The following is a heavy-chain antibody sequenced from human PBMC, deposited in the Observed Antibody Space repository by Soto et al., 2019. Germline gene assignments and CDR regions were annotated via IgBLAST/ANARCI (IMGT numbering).Heavy chain of an antibody. D-gene: IGHD1-7*01. Sequence: QVQLVESGGGVVQPGGSLRLSCQASGFNFDNYGMHWVRQAPGKGLEWVAVITYDGSNKYYADSVKGRFTISRDNSKNTPFLHLNTLKPEETAVYHCAKDRVGGTFYTPLGFWGQGTLVTVSS. CDR1: GFNFDNYG. CDR3: AKDRVGGTFYTPLGF. J-gene: IGHJ4*02. V-gene: IGHV3-30*18. CDR2: ITYDGSNK.